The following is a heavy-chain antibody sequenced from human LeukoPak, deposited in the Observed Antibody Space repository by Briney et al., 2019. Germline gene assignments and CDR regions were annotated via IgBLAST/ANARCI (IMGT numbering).Heavy chain of an antibody. CDR2: INHSGST. CDR1: GGSFSGYY. D-gene: IGHD6-13*01. CDR3: AREAAAKFDP. V-gene: IGHV4-34*01. Sequence: KPSETLSLTCAVYGGSFSGYYWSWIRQPPGKGLEWIGEINHSGSTNYNPSLKSRVTISVDTSKNQLSLKLSSVTAADTAVYYCAREAAAKFDPWGQGTLVTVSS. J-gene: IGHJ5*02.